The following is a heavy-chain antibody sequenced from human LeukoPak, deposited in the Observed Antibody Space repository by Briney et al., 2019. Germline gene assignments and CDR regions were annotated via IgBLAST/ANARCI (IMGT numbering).Heavy chain of an antibody. Sequence: SETLSLTCTVSGGAINYYYWMWIRQPPGKGLEWIGYIYYSGGTHYNPSLKSRVTMLVDTSKNQFSLKLSSVTAADTAVYHCARQDTITTPGVDYWGQGTPVTVSS. D-gene: IGHD3-3*01. CDR3: ARQDTITTPGVDY. V-gene: IGHV4-59*08. CDR1: GGAINYYY. J-gene: IGHJ4*02. CDR2: IYYSGGT.